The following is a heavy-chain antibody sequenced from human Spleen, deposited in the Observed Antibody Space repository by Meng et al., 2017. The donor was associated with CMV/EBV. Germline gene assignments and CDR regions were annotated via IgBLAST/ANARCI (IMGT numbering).Heavy chain of an antibody. V-gene: IGHV1-46*01. CDR3: ARTQWFGELFPLHFDY. CDR2: INLLGGST. D-gene: IGHD3-10*01. Sequence: SGYTFTSYYMHWVRQAPGQGIEWTGMINLLGGSTHYAQKFQGRITMTRDTSGSTVFMDLGSLISEDTAVYFCARTQWFGELFPLHFDYWGQGTLVTVSS. J-gene: IGHJ4*02. CDR1: GYTFTSYY.